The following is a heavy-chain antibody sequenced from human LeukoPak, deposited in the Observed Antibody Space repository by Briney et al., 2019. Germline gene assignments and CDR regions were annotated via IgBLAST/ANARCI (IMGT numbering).Heavy chain of an antibody. J-gene: IGHJ4*02. D-gene: IGHD5-12*01. Sequence: GGSLRLSCAASGFTFSSYGMHWLRQAPGKGLEGWAFIRYDGSNKYYADPVKGRFTISRDNSKNTLYLQMSSLRAEETVVYYCAKNPTPYSGYDFRAAYFDYWGQGTLVTVSS. CDR1: GFTFSSYG. CDR2: IRYDGSNK. V-gene: IGHV3-30*02. CDR3: AKNPTPYSGYDFRAAYFDY.